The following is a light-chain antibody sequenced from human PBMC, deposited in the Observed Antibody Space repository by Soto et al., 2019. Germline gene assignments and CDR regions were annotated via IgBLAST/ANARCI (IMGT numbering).Light chain of an antibody. CDR2: EVS. Sequence: QSVLTQPPSASGSPGQSVTISCTGTSSDVGGYSYVSWYQQHPGKVPRLMVFEVSKRPSGVPDRFSGSKSGNTASLTVSGLQAEDEADYYCASYAGSNSVVFGGGTQLTVL. J-gene: IGLJ2*01. CDR3: ASYAGSNSVV. V-gene: IGLV2-8*01. CDR1: SSDVGGYSY.